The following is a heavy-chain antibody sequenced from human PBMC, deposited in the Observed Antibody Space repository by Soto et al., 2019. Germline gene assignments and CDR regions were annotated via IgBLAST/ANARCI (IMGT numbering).Heavy chain of an antibody. D-gene: IGHD3-22*01. J-gene: IGHJ4*02. CDR2: IYYSGST. CDR1: GGSISSGDYY. V-gene: IGHV4-30-4*01. Sequence: PSETLSLTCTVSGGSISSGDYYWSWIRQPPGKGLEWIGYIYYSGSTYYNPSLKSRVTISVDTSKNQLSLKLSSVTAADTAVYYCARGRLSQYYYDSSGYCDYWGQGTLVTVSS. CDR3: ARGRLSQYYYDSSGYCDY.